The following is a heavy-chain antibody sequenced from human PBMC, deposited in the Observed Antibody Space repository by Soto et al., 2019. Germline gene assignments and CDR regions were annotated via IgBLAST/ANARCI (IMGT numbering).Heavy chain of an antibody. V-gene: IGHV1-46*01. CDR1: GYTFTSYY. CDR3: ARDIVGATPYWYFDL. D-gene: IGHD1-26*01. CDR2: INPSGGST. J-gene: IGHJ2*01. Sequence: QVQLVQSGAEVKKPGASVKVSCKASGYTFTSYYMHWVRQAPGQGLEWMGIINPSGGSTSYAQKFQGRVTMTRDTSTSTVYMELNSLRSEDTAVYYCARDIVGATPYWYFDLWGRGTLVTVSS.